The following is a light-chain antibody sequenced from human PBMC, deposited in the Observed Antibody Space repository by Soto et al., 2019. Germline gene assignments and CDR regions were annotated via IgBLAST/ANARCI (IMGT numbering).Light chain of an antibody. CDR1: SSDVGGYNY. Sequence: QSVLTQPASVSGSPGQSITISCTGTSSDVGGYNYVSWYQQHPGKAPKLMISNVSNRPSGVSNRFSGSKSGNTASLTISGLQTEDEADYYCMSYTTSITYVFGTGTKLTVL. J-gene: IGLJ1*01. CDR2: NVS. CDR3: MSYTTSITYV. V-gene: IGLV2-14*03.